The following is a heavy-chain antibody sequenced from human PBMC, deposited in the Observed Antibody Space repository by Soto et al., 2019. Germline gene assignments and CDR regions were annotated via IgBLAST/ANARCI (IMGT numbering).Heavy chain of an antibody. CDR3: ANYHSSGYSTFDAFDI. Sequence: GGSLRLSCAASGFTFSSYAMSWVRQAPGKGLEWFSVISGSGGSTYYADSVRGRFTISRDNSKNTLYLQMNSLRAEDTAVYYCANYHSSGYSTFDAFDIWGQGTMVTVSS. D-gene: IGHD3-22*01. CDR1: GFTFSSYA. J-gene: IGHJ3*02. V-gene: IGHV3-23*01. CDR2: ISGSGGST.